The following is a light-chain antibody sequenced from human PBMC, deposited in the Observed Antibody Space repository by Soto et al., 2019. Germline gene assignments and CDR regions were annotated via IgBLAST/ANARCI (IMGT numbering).Light chain of an antibody. J-gene: IGKJ1*01. CDR2: LAS. CDR1: QNLLYRNGHHY. V-gene: IGKV2-28*01. CDR3: MQALQTPRT. Sequence: DIVMTQSPLSLPVTPGGPASISCRSSQNLLYRNGHHYLDWYRQKPGQSPQLLIYLASNRAPGVPDRFSGSGSGTDFTLQISRVEAEDVGVYYCMQALQTPRTFGQGTKVEIK.